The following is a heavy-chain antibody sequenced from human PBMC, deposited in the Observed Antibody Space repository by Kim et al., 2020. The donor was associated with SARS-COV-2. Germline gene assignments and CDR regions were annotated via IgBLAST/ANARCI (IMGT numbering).Heavy chain of an antibody. J-gene: IGHJ6*02. CDR1: GGSFSGYY. CDR2: INHSGST. D-gene: IGHD3-3*01. Sequence: SETLSLTCAVYGGSFSGYYLSWIRQPPGKGLEWIGEINHSGSTNYNPSLKSRVTISVDTSKNQFSLKLSPVTAADTAVYYCARGIVALRTNYYYGMDVWGQGTTVTVSS. CDR3: ARGIVALRTNYYYGMDV. V-gene: IGHV4-34*01.